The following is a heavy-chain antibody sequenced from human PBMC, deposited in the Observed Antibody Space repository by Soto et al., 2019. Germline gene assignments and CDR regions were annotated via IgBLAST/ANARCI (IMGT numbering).Heavy chain of an antibody. J-gene: IGHJ4*02. CDR2: ISSTTNYI. V-gene: IGHV3-21*01. Sequence: WGSLLLSCAASVFTFTRYSMNWVRQAPGKGLEWVSSISSTTNYIYYADSMNGRFTVSIDNAKNSVYLEMNSLSAEDTAVYYCARESEDLTSNFDYWGQGTLVTVSS. CDR3: ARESEDLTSNFDY. CDR1: VFTFTRYS.